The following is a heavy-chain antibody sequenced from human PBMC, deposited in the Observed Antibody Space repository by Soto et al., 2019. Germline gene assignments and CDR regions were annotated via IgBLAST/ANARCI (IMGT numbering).Heavy chain of an antibody. D-gene: IGHD5-18*01. Sequence: QVQLQESGPGLVKPSETLSLTCTVSGGSISSSYWSWIRQPPGKGLEWIGYMYYTGSTNYNPSLKSRVTMSVDTSKNQFSLKLTSVTPADTAVYYCARGEYSYGPSFDYWGQGTLVTVSS. J-gene: IGHJ4*02. V-gene: IGHV4-59*01. CDR1: GGSISSSY. CDR3: ARGEYSYGPSFDY. CDR2: MYYTGST.